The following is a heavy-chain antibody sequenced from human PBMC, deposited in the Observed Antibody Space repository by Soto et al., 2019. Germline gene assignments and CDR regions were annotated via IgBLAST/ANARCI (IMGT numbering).Heavy chain of an antibody. Sequence: SETLSLTCTVSGYSIISDYYWGWIRQPPGNELEWIGSFYHSGSTHYNPSLKSRVTISVDTSKNQFSLKLTSVTAADTAVYFCARFPAYWGQGILVTVSS. CDR1: GYSIISDYY. V-gene: IGHV4-38-2*02. CDR2: FYHSGST. CDR3: ARFPAY. J-gene: IGHJ4*02.